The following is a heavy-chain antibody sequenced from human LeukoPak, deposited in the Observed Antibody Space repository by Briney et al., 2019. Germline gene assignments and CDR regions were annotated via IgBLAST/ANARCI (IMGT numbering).Heavy chain of an antibody. CDR3: ARHSDSSGYWGFAY. V-gene: IGHV4-59*08. J-gene: IGHJ4*02. CDR1: GGSISSYY. D-gene: IGHD3-22*01. CDR2: IYYSGST. Sequence: SETLSLTCTVSGGSISSYYWSWIRQSPGEGLEWIGYIYYSGSTNFNPSLKSRVTISVDTSKNQFSLKLSSVTAADTAVFYCARHSDSSGYWGFAYWGQGTLVTVSS.